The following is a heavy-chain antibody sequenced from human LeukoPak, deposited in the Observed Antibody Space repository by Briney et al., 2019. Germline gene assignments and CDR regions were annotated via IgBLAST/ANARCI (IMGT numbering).Heavy chain of an antibody. D-gene: IGHD1-7*01. Sequence: PGGSLRLSCAASGFTFSDYYMSWIRQAPGMGLEWVSYISSSGSTIYYADSVKGRFTISRDNAKNSLYLQMNSLRAEDTAVYYCARGYNWNYSPFDYWGQGTLVTVSS. CDR2: ISSSGSTI. CDR3: ARGYNWNYSPFDY. V-gene: IGHV3-11*04. CDR1: GFTFSDYY. J-gene: IGHJ4*02.